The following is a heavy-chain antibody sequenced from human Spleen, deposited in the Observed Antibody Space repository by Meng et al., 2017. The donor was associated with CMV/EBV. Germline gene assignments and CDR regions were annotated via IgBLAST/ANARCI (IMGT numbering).Heavy chain of an antibody. V-gene: IGHV4-34*01. CDR2: INHSGST. CDR3: ARFVVVVPAAIRYYYYYGMDV. CDR1: GGSFSGYY. Sequence: SETLSLTCAVYGGSFSGYYWSWIRQLPGKGLEWIGEINHSGSTNYNPSLKSRVTISVDTSKNQFSLKLSSVTAADTAVYYCARFVVVVPAAIRYYYYYGMDVWGQGTTVTVSS. J-gene: IGHJ6*02. D-gene: IGHD2-2*02.